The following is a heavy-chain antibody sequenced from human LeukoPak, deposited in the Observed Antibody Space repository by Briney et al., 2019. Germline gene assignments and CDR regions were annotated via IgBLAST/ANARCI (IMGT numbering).Heavy chain of an antibody. CDR1: GYSFTSYW. V-gene: IGHV5-51*01. J-gene: IGHJ6*04. CDR3: ARHYYCYYHMDV. CDR2: IYPGDSDT. Sequence: GGSLKISCKGSGYSFTSYWLGWVRQMPGKGVEGMGIIYPGDSDTRYSPSFQGQVTISADKSLSTAYMQWSSLRASAPAIFCLARHYYCYYHMDVWGKGTTVTVSS.